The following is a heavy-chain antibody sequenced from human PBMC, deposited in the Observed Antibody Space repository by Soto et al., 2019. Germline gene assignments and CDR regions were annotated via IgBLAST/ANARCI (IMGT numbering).Heavy chain of an antibody. Sequence: QVQLVQSGAAVKKPGSSVKVSCKDSGGTFSPYSMFWVRQAPGQWLEWMGRIIPMLGIAHHAQRFQDRVTITGDKSTATAHMELSSLRTEDTALYYCTIGSWSGEVFDIWCQGTMVTVSS. J-gene: IGHJ3*02. CDR1: GGTFSPYS. CDR2: IIPMLGIA. V-gene: IGHV1-69*02. CDR3: TIGSWSGEVFDI. D-gene: IGHD2-21*01.